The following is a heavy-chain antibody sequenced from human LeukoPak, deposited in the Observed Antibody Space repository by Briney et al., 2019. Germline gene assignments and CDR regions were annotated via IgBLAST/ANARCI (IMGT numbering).Heavy chain of an antibody. CDR2: IYYTGST. V-gene: IGHV4-39*01. J-gene: IGHJ4*02. CDR3: ARFLAGGISGAARPLAFDY. CDR1: GDSISSSSYY. D-gene: IGHD6-6*01. Sequence: SETLSLTCTVSGDSISSSSYYWGWIRQPPGKGLEWIGSIYYTGSTYYNPSLKSRVTISVDTSKNQFSLKLSSVTAADTAVYYCARFLAGGISGAARPLAFDYWGQGTLVTVSS.